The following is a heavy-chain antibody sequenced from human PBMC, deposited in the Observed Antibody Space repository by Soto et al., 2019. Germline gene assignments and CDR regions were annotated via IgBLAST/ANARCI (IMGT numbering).Heavy chain of an antibody. CDR2: INPSGGST. D-gene: IGHD6-13*01. V-gene: IGHV1-46*01. J-gene: IGHJ3*02. CDR3: ARSLLASSWYYAFDI. Sequence: QVQLVQSGAEVKKPGASVKVSCKASGYTYTSYYMHWVRQAPGQGLEWMGIINPSGGSTSYAQKFQGRVTMTRDTSTNTVYMELSSLRSEDTAVYYCARSLLASSWYYAFDIWGQGTMVTVSS. CDR1: GYTYTSYY.